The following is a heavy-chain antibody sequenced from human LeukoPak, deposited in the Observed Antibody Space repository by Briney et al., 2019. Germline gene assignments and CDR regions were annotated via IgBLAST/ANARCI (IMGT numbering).Heavy chain of an antibody. CDR3: AAGDTLVRGVIIPFAP. CDR1: GFTLINSA. CDR2: IIVGSGQT. D-gene: IGHD3-10*01. V-gene: IGHV1-58*01. Sequence: SVKVSCKASGFTLINSAVQWVRQARGQRLEWVGCIIVGSGQTRYAQKFQERVTITRDMSTSTAFLELSSLRSEDSAVYYCAAGDTLVRGVIIPFAPWGQGTLVTVSS. J-gene: IGHJ5*02.